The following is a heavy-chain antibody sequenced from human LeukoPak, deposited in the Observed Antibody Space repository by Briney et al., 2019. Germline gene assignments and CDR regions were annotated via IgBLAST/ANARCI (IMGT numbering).Heavy chain of an antibody. CDR2: VYYSGSA. CDR1: SGXISSYY. D-gene: IGHD3-10*01. J-gene: IGHJ4*02. V-gene: IGHV4-59*08. CDR3: ARHEKLGQFDY. Sequence: SETLSLTCTVSSGXISSYYWSWIRQPPGKGLEWIGYVYYSGSANYNPSLKSRVTISVDTYKNQFSLKLSSVTAADTAVYYCARHEKLGQFDYWGQGTLVTVSS.